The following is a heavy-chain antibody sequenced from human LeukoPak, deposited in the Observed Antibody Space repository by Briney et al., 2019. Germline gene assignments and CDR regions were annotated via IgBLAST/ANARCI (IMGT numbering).Heavy chain of an antibody. J-gene: IGHJ4*02. V-gene: IGHV3-7*01. CDR1: GFTFSSYW. Sequence: PGGSLRPSCAASGFTFSSYWMNWVRQAPGKGLEWVAKIKQDGSEKYYVDSVKGRFTISRDNTKNSLYLQMNSLRAEDTAVYYCASKQWLVSDFDYWGQGTLVTVSS. CDR2: IKQDGSEK. D-gene: IGHD6-19*01. CDR3: ASKQWLVSDFDY.